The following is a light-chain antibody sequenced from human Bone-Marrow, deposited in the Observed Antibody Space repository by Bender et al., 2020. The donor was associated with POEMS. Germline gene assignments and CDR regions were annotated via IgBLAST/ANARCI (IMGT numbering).Light chain of an antibody. CDR3: QAWDSSTVV. CDR1: DIGSKS. J-gene: IGLJ3*02. Sequence: SYVLTQPPSVSVAPGQTARITCGGNDIGSKSVHWYQQKPGQAPVLVVYEDSDRPSGIPERFSGSKSGNTATLTISRVEAGDEADYYCQAWDSSTVVFGGGTKLTVL. V-gene: IGLV3-21*02. CDR2: EDS.